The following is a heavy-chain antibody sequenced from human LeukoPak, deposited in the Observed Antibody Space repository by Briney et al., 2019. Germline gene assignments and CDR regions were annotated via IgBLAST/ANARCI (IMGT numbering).Heavy chain of an antibody. Sequence: SETLSLTCTVSGGSISSGGYYWSWIRQHPGKGLEWIGYIYYSGSTYYNPSLKSRVSISVDTSKNQFSLKLSSVTAADTAVYYCARDGGLRFFPWGQGTLVTVSS. D-gene: IGHD3-3*01. CDR1: GGSISSGGYY. V-gene: IGHV4-31*03. CDR2: IYYSGST. CDR3: ARDGGLRFFP. J-gene: IGHJ5*02.